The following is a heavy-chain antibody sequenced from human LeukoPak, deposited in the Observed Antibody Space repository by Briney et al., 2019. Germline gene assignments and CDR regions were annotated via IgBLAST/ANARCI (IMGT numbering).Heavy chain of an antibody. CDR3: TGNYYGSGSYADFDY. D-gene: IGHD3-10*01. CDR1: GFTFSGSA. V-gene: IGHV3-73*01. CDR2: IRSTANGYAT. J-gene: IGHJ4*02. Sequence: SGGSLRLSCAASGFTFSGSALHWVRQASGKGLEWVGRIRSTANGYATAYAASVKGRFTISRDDSKNTAYLQMDSPKTEDTAVYYCTGNYYGSGSYADFDYWGQGTLVTVSS.